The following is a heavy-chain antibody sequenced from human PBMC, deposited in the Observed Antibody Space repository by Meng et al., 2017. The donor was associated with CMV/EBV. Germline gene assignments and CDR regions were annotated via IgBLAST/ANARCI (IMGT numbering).Heavy chain of an antibody. J-gene: IGHJ4*02. CDR2: IYTSGST. CDR1: CGSISSYY. D-gene: IGHD5-18*01. CDR3: ARHGDTAMVVGIDY. V-gene: IGHV4-4*07. Sequence: QARLQEPGPGLVKPSDTLALTCHVSCGSISSYYWSWIRQPAGKGLEWVGRIYTSGSTNYNPSLKSRVTMSVDTSKNQFSLKLSSVTAADTAVYYCARHGDTAMVVGIDYWGQGTLVTVSS.